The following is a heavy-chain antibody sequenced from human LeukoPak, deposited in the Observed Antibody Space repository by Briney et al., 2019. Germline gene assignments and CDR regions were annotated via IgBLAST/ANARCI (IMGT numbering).Heavy chain of an antibody. CDR1: GGSISSGGYY. CDR3: ARAPGGDSSGGPESFDY. J-gene: IGHJ4*02. D-gene: IGHD3-22*01. Sequence: PSEALSLTCTVSGGSISSGGYYWSWIRRHPGKGLEWIGYIYYSGSTYYNPSLKSRVSISVDTSKNQFSLKLSSVTAADTAVYYCARAPGGDSSGGPESFDYWGQGTLVTVSS. V-gene: IGHV4-31*03. CDR2: IYYSGST.